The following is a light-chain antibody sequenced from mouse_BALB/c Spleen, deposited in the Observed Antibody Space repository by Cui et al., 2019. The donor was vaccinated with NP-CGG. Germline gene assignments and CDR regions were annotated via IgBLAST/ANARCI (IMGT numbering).Light chain of an antibody. CDR3: ALWYSNHWV. J-gene: IGLJ1*01. CDR2: GTN. CDR1: TGAVTTSNY. V-gene: IGLV1*01. Sequence: QTVLTHEPPLTPSPGETVTLTCRSSTGAVTTSNYANWVQEKPDHLFTGLIGGTNNRAPGVPARFSGSLIGDKAALTITGAQTEDEAIYFCALWYSNHWVFGGGTKLTVL.